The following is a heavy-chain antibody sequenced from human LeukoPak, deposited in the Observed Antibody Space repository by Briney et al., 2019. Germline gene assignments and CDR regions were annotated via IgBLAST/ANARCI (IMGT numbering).Heavy chain of an antibody. V-gene: IGHV3-7*01. CDR2: IKQDGSEK. J-gene: IGHJ4*02. CDR3: ARAIGKSEGY. Sequence: GGSLRLSCAASGFTFSSYWMTWVRQAPGKGLEWVANIKQDGSEKYYVDSVKGRFTISRDNAKSSLYLQMDSLRAEDTAGYYCARAIGKSEGYWGQGTLVTVSS. D-gene: IGHD4-23*01. CDR1: GFTFSSYW.